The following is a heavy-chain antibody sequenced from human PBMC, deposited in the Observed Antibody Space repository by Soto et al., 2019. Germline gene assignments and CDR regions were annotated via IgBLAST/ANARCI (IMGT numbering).Heavy chain of an antibody. CDR1: GGSVSSGSCY. Sequence: LEILSLTCTVSGGSVSSGSCYWSWTRQPPGKGLEWIGYIYYSGITNYNPSLKSRVTISVDTSKNQFSLKLSSVTAADTAVYYCARDKDYSISSYNWFDPWGQGTLVTVSS. CDR3: ARDKDYSISSYNWFDP. V-gene: IGHV4-61*01. J-gene: IGHJ5*02. D-gene: IGHD4-4*01. CDR2: IYYSGIT.